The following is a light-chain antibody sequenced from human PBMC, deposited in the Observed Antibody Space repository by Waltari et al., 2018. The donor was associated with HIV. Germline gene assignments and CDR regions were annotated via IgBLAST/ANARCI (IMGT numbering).Light chain of an antibody. Sequence: AIQLTQSPSSLSASVGDTVIITCRTSQGISAALAWYRQKPGKTPELLIYDVSTLQSGVPSKFSGSGSGTDFTLTINCLQPEDSATYYCQQFNSYPLTFGQGTRLEIK. V-gene: IGKV1-13*02. CDR1: QGISAA. J-gene: IGKJ5*01. CDR2: DVS. CDR3: QQFNSYPLT.